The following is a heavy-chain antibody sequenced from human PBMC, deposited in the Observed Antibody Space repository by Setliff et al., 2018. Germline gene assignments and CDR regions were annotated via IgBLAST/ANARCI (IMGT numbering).Heavy chain of an antibody. CDR3: VRDLHWGFDY. V-gene: IGHV3-30*02. CDR2: IRYDGTTE. D-gene: IGHD7-27*01. J-gene: IGHJ4*02. Sequence: GGSLRLSCAASGFTFSTYWMSWVRQAPGKGLEWVAFIRYDGTTESYADSVRGRFTISRDNVKNSLFLQMNSLRAEDTAVYYCVRDLHWGFDYWGLGTLVTVSS. CDR1: GFTFSTYW.